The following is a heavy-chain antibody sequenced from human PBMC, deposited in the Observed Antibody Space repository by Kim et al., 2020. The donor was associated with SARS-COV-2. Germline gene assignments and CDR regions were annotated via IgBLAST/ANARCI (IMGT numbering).Heavy chain of an antibody. J-gene: IGHJ4*02. CDR2: INHSGST. D-gene: IGHD3-3*01. CDR3: ARGFSGVVEHQGLFDY. CDR1: GGSFSGYY. V-gene: IGHV4-34*01. Sequence: SETLSLTCAVYGGSFSGYYWSWIRQPPGKGLEWIGEINHSGSTNYNPSLKSRVTISVDTSKNQFSLKLSSVTAADTAVYYCARGFSGVVEHQGLFDYWGQGTLVTVSS.